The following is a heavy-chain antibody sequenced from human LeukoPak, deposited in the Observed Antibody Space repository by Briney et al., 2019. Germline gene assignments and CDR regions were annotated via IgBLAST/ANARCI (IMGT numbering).Heavy chain of an antibody. CDR1: GGSISSYY. Sequence: SETLSLTCTVSGGSISSYYWSWIRQPPGKGLEWIGYIYDSGSTNYNPSLKNRVTISVDTSKNQFSLKLSSVTAADTAVFYCASLTTADAFDIWGQGTMVTVSS. D-gene: IGHD3-22*01. V-gene: IGHV4-59*01. J-gene: IGHJ3*02. CDR3: ASLTTADAFDI. CDR2: IYDSGST.